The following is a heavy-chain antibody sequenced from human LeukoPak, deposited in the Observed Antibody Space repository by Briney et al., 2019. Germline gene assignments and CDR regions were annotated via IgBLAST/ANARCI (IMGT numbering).Heavy chain of an antibody. J-gene: IGHJ6*03. V-gene: IGHV4-38-2*01. D-gene: IGHD3-3*01. Sequence: SETLSLTCGVSGYSISRGYYWGWIRQPPGKGLEWIGSIFHSGTTYYNPSLKSRVTISVDTSKNQFSLRLTSVTAADTALYYCGRLRGSAIFGVVILDYYMDAWGKGTTVTVSS. CDR2: IFHSGTT. CDR3: GRLRGSAIFGVVILDYYMDA. CDR1: GYSISRGYY.